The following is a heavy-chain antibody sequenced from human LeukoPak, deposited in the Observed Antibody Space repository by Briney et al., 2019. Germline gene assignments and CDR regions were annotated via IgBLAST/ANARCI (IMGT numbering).Heavy chain of an antibody. D-gene: IGHD6-6*01. Sequence: GGSLRLSCAASGFTFSSYSMNWVRQAPGKGLEWVSSISSSSSYIYYADSVKGRFTISRDNSKNTLYLQMNSLRAEDTAVYYCAKAVSIAARRTSYMDVWGKGTTVTVSS. CDR2: ISSSSSYI. CDR1: GFTFSSYS. V-gene: IGHV3-21*01. J-gene: IGHJ6*03. CDR3: AKAVSIAARRTSYMDV.